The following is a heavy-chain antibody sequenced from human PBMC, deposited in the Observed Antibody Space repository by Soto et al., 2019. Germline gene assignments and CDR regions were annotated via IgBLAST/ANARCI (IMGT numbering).Heavy chain of an antibody. J-gene: IGHJ4*02. V-gene: IGHV3-33*01. Sequence: GGSLRLSCAASGFTFSSYGMHWVRQAPGKGLEWVAVIWYDGSNKYYADSVKGRFTISRDNSKNTLYLQMNSLRAEDTAVYYCARVFQKRQLWLPQTSQTYYFDYWGQGTLVTVSS. CDR1: GFTFSSYG. CDR2: IWYDGSNK. D-gene: IGHD5-18*01. CDR3: ARVFQKRQLWLPQTSQTYYFDY.